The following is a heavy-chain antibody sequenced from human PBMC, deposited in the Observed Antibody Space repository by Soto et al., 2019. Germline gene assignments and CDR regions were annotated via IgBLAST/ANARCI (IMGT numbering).Heavy chain of an antibody. CDR1: GYTFSNYG. J-gene: IGHJ4*02. CDR2: ISGYNGNT. Sequence: QVRLVQSGAEVKKPGASVKVSCKASGYTFSNYGISWVRQAPGQGLEWMGWISGYNGNTIYAQKVQDRVTVTIDTSTNTAYMELRSLRSDDTAVYYCTREVTGYGSGSRDYWGQGTLVTVSS. CDR3: TREVTGYGSGSRDY. D-gene: IGHD6-19*01. V-gene: IGHV1-18*01.